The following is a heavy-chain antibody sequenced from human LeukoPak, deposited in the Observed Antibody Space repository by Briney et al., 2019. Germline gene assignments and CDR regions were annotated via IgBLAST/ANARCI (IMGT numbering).Heavy chain of an antibody. J-gene: IGHJ4*02. V-gene: IGHV5-51*01. D-gene: IGHD5-24*01. CDR3: ARSEMATVLSQDY. CDR2: IYPGDSDT. Sequence: GESLKISCKGSGYSFTTYWIGWARQMPGKGLEWMGIIYPGDSDTRYSPSFQGQVTISADKSISTAYLQWSSLKASDTAMYYCARSEMATVLSQDYWGQGTLVTVSS. CDR1: GYSFTTYW.